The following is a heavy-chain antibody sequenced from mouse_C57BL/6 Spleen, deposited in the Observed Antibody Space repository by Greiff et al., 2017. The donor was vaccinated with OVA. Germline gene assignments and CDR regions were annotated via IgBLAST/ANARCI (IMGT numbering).Heavy chain of an antibody. Sequence: EVQLQESGPELVKPGASVKMSCKASGYTFTDYNMHWVKQSHGKSLEWIGYINPNNGGTSYNQKFKGKATLTVNKSSSTAYMELRSLTSEDSAVYYCARGRNDYDDPYFDVWGTGTTVTVSS. J-gene: IGHJ1*03. CDR2: INPNNGGT. CDR3: ARGRNDYDDPYFDV. CDR1: GYTFTDYN. D-gene: IGHD2-4*01. V-gene: IGHV1-22*01.